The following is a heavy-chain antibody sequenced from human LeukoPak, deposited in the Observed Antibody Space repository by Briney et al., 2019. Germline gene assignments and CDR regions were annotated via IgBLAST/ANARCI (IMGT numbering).Heavy chain of an antibody. CDR3: ARDPDFWSGYYYMDV. V-gene: IGHV4-39*02. CDR2: IYYSGST. D-gene: IGHD3-3*01. CDR1: GGSISSSSYY. Sequence: SETLSLTCTVSGGSISSSSYYWGWIRQPPGKGLEWIGSIYYSGSTYYNPSLKSRVTISVDTSKNQFSLKLSSVTAADTAVYYCARDPDFWSGYYYMDVWGRGTTVTVSS. J-gene: IGHJ6*03.